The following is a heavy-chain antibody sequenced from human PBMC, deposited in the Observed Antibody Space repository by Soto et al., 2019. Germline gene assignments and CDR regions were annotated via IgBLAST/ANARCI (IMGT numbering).Heavy chain of an antibody. Sequence: SETLSLTCTVSGGSIRSYYWSWIRQPPGKGLEWIGYIYYSGSTNYNPSLKSRVTISVDTSKNQLSLELSSVTAADTAVYFCAKDGGRGWNFDNWGQGALVTVSS. D-gene: IGHD6-19*01. CDR3: AKDGGRGWNFDN. J-gene: IGHJ4*02. CDR1: GGSIRSYY. V-gene: IGHV4-59*01. CDR2: IYYSGST.